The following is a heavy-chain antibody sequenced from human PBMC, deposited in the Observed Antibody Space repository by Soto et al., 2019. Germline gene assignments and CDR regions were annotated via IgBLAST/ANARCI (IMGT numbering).Heavy chain of an antibody. CDR1: GGSINSDDSF. V-gene: IGHV4-39*01. D-gene: IGHD1-26*01. J-gene: IGHJ5*02. CDR3: ARQLPVGATSWFDP. CDR2: LYYGGST. Sequence: PSETLSLTCSVSGGSINSDDSFWGWVRQSPGKGLEWIGSLYYGGSTFYNPYLKSRVTISLDTSKNHFSLRLTSVTAADPAIYYCARQLPVGATSWFDPWGQGTLVTVSS.